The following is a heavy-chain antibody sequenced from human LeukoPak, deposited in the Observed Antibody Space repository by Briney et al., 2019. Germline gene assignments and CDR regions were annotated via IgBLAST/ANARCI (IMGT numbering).Heavy chain of an antibody. D-gene: IGHD6-19*01. Sequence: GGSLRLSCAASGFTFSSYAMHWVRQAPGKGLEWVAVISYDGSNKYYADSVKGRFTISRDNPKNTLYLQMNSLRAEDTAVYYCARVGQQWLVNFDYWGQGTLVTVSS. J-gene: IGHJ4*02. CDR3: ARVGQQWLVNFDY. CDR1: GFTFSSYA. CDR2: ISYDGSNK. V-gene: IGHV3-30-3*01.